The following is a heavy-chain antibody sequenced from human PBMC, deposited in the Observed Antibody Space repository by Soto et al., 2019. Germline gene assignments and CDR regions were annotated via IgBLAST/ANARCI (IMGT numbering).Heavy chain of an antibody. Sequence: SETLSLTCAVSGGSISSSNWWSWVRQPPGKGLEWIGEIYHSGSTNYNPSLKSRVTISVDKSKNQFSLKLSSVTAADTAVYYCARANYYGSGSYYNGPPGVHTDYGMDCWGQGTKVTVSS. V-gene: IGHV4-4*02. J-gene: IGHJ6*02. D-gene: IGHD3-10*01. CDR3: ARANYYGSGSYYNGPPGVHTDYGMDC. CDR1: GGSISSSNW. CDR2: IYHSGST.